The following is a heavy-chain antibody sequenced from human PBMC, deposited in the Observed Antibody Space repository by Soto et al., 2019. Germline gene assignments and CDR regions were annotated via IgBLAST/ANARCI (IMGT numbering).Heavy chain of an antibody. J-gene: IGHJ6*02. CDR2: ISAYNGNT. CDR1: GYTFTSYG. D-gene: IGHD2-2*01. V-gene: IGHV1-18*01. CDR3: ARENIFISTSCYGHYYYYVMDV. Sequence: ASVKVSCKSSGYTFTSYGISCVRQAPGQGLEWMGWISAYNGNTNYAQKLQGRVTMTTDTSTSTAYMELRSLRSDDTAVYYCARENIFISTSCYGHYYYYVMDVWGQGTSVTVSS.